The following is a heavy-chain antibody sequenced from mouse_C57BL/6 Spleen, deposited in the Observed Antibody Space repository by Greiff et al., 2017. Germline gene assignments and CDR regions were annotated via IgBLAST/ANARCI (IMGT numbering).Heavy chain of an antibody. CDR1: GYTFTSYW. V-gene: IGHV1-53*01. J-gene: IGHJ3*01. CDR2: INPSNGGT. D-gene: IGHD2-1*01. CDR3: ARGMGNYEAWFAY. Sequence: QVQLQQPGTELVKPGASVKLSCKASGYTFTSYWMPWVKQRPGQGLEWIGNINPSNGGTNYNEKFKSKATLTVDKSSSTAYMQLSSLTSEDSAVYYCARGMGNYEAWFAYWGQGTLVTVSA.